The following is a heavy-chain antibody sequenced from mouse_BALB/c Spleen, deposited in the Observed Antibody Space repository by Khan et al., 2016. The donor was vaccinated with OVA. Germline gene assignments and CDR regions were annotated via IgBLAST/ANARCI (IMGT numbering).Heavy chain of an antibody. Sequence: QMQLEESGAELVRPGASVKMSCKASGYTFTSYTIHWIKLRPGQGLEWIGFINPSNGYTNYNQKFKDKATLTADKSSTTVYMQLSSLTSDDSAVCNCVGDRAYHRSDSWSAYWGQGTLVTVSA. V-gene: IGHV1-4*01. CDR1: GYTFTSYT. J-gene: IGHJ3*01. D-gene: IGHD2-14*01. CDR2: INPSNGYT. CDR3: VGDRAYHRSDSWSAY.